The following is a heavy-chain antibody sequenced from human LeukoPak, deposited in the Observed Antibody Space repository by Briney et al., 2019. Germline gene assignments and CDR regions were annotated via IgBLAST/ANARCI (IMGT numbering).Heavy chain of an antibody. Sequence: PGGSLRLSCAAPLVTFSSYSMHCGRQAPGKGLEWVAFIRYDGSNKYYADSVKGRFTISRDNYNNKLYLQMQMLEAEDTAVSYCEKANMLIVGATWNVDYWGQGTLVTVSS. CDR2: IRYDGSNK. CDR1: LVTFSSYS. D-gene: IGHD1-26*01. J-gene: IGHJ4*02. CDR3: EKANMLIVGATWNVDY. V-gene: IGHV3-30*02.